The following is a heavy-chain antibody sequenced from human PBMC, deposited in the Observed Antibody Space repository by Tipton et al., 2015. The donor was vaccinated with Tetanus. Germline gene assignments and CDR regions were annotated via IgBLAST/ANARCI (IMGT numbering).Heavy chain of an antibody. CDR2: IYYSGSI. Sequence: PGLVKPSETLSLTCSVSDDSMDNFYWGWIRQPPGKGLEWIGYIYYSGSINSNPSLRSRLTISVDRSKKQFSLKLNSVTAADTAVYYCARIGWPQQNKPAFDLWGQGTMVTVSP. CDR1: DDSMDNFY. D-gene: IGHD6-19*01. V-gene: IGHV4-59*01. J-gene: IGHJ3*01. CDR3: ARIGWPQQNKPAFDL.